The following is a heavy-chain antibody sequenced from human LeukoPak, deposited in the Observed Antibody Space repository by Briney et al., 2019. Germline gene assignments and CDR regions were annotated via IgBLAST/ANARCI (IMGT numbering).Heavy chain of an antibody. CDR2: ISTIGIT. CDR1: SGSISSSNYY. J-gene: IGHJ6*03. D-gene: IGHD3-10*02. V-gene: IGHV4-61*02. Sequence: PSETLSLTCTVSSGSISSSNYYWSWIRQPAGKGLEWIGRISTIGITNYNPSLNSRVTISVDTSKNQFSLKLSSVTAADTAVYYCARSVRGVIPPLRGVYYYYYMDVWGKGTTVTISS. CDR3: ARSVRGVIPPLRGVYYYYYMDV.